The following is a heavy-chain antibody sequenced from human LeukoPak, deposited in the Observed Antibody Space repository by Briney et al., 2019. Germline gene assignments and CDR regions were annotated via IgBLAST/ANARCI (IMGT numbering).Heavy chain of an antibody. Sequence: GGSLRLSCAASGFIFRNYAMRWVRQAPGKGLEWVSAIGGGGGDRFYADSVKGRFTISRDNSKNTLYLQMSSLRVEDTAVYYCGKAEAGTYYFDYWGQGTLVTVSS. CDR1: GFIFRNYA. J-gene: IGHJ4*02. CDR2: IGGGGGDR. CDR3: GKAEAGTYYFDY. V-gene: IGHV3-23*01. D-gene: IGHD6-19*01.